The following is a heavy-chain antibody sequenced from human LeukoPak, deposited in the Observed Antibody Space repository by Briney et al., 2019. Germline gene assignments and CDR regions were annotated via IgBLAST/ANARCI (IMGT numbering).Heavy chain of an antibody. Sequence: PSETLSLTCTVSGASISNSNYYWGWIRQPPGKGLEWIGNIYYTGNTYYNPSLKSRVTISIDTSKNQFSLKLSSVTAADTAVYYCAREATTVTDYYYYYMDVWGKGTTVTVSS. D-gene: IGHD4-11*01. CDR1: GASISNSNYY. CDR3: AREATTVTDYYYYYMDV. V-gene: IGHV4-39*02. CDR2: IYYTGNT. J-gene: IGHJ6*03.